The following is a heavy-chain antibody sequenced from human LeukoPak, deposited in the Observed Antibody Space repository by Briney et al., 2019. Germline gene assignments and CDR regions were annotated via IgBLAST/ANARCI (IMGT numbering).Heavy chain of an antibody. V-gene: IGHV4-61*02. CDR1: GGSISSGSYY. CDR3: ARDLKLDGSSGYYAFDI. J-gene: IGHJ3*02. D-gene: IGHD3-22*01. CDR2: IYTSGST. Sequence: PSQTLSLTCTVSGGSISSGSYYWSWIRQPAGKGLEWIGRIYTSGSTNYNPSLKSRVTISVDTSKNQFSLKISSVTAADTAVYYCARDLKLDGSSGYYAFDIWGQGTMVTVSS.